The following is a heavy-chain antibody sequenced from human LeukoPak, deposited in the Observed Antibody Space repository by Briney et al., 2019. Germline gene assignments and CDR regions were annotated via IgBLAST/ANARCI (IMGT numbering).Heavy chain of an antibody. Sequence: ASVKVSCKASGYTFTGYYMHWVRQAPGQGLEWMGWINPNSGGTNYAQKFQGRVTMTRDTSISTAYMELSRLRSDDTAVYYCARDVMVRGVIERSDYWGQGTLVTVSS. J-gene: IGHJ4*02. CDR2: INPNSGGT. CDR3: ARDVMVRGVIERSDY. V-gene: IGHV1-2*02. CDR1: GYTFTGYY. D-gene: IGHD3-10*01.